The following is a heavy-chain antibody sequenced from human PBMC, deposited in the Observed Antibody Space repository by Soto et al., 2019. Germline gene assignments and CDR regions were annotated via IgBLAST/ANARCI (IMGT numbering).Heavy chain of an antibody. Sequence: QVQLQQWGAGLLKPSETLSLTCDVYGGSFGGYFWSWIRQPPGKGLEWIGEINHGGITNYNPFLKSRITISVDTSKNQFSLKLSSVTAADAAVYYCARQGAVTVMFYYHGMDVWGQGTSVTVSS. J-gene: IGHJ6*02. D-gene: IGHD2-21*02. V-gene: IGHV4-34*02. CDR1: GGSFGGYF. CDR3: ARQGAVTVMFYYHGMDV. CDR2: INHGGIT.